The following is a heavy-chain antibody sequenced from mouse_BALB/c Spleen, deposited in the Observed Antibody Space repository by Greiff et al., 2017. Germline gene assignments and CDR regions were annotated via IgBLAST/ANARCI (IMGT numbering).Heavy chain of an antibody. CDR1: GFTFTDYY. D-gene: IGHD2-1*01. J-gene: IGHJ2*01. Sequence: EVKLVESGGGLVQPGGSLRLSCATSGFTFTDYYMSWVRQPPGKALEWLGFIRNKANGYTTEYSASVKGRFTISRDNSQSILYLQMNTLRAEDSATYYCARDFGNYEGDYWGQGTTLTVSS. V-gene: IGHV7-3*02. CDR2: IRNKANGYTT. CDR3: ARDFGNYEGDY.